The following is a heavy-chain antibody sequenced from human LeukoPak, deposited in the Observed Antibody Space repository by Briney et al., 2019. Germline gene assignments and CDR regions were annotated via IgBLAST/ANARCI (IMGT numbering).Heavy chain of an antibody. CDR2: IYASGST. V-gene: IGHV4-4*07. CDR1: GASITSYY. J-gene: IGHJ4*02. CDR3: ARDGDTAEPDY. D-gene: IGHD5-18*01. Sequence: SETLSLTCTVSGASITSYYWSWIRQPAGKGLEWIGRIYASGSTTYNPSLKSRVTISVDTSKNQFSLKLSSVTAADTAVYYCARDGDTAEPDYWGQGTLVTVSS.